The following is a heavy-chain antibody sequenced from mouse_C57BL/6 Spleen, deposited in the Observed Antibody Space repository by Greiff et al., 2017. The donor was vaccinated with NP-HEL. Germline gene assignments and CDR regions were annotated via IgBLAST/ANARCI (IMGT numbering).Heavy chain of an antibody. CDR2: INPNNGGT. Sequence: VQLQQSGPELVKPGASVKISCKASGYTFTDYYMNWVKQSHGKSLEWIGDINPNNGGTSYNQKFKGKATLTVDKSSSTAYMELRSLTSEDSAVYHCARVRRYFDVWGTGTTVTVSS. V-gene: IGHV1-26*01. CDR3: ARVRRYFDV. J-gene: IGHJ1*03. CDR1: GYTFTDYY.